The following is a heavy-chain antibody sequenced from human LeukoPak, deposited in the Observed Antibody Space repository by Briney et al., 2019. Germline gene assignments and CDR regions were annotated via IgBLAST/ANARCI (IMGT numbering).Heavy chain of an antibody. CDR1: GFTFSSYW. CDR3: AKGLRSCSGGSCYTTRNYFDY. V-gene: IGHV3-7*05. Sequence: PGESLRLSCAASGFTFSSYWMSWVRQAPGKGLEWVANIKQDGSEKYYVDSVKGRFTISRDNSKNTLYLQMNSLRAEDTAVYYCAKGLRSCSGGSCYTTRNYFDYWGPGTLVTVSS. D-gene: IGHD2-15*01. CDR2: IKQDGSEK. J-gene: IGHJ4*02.